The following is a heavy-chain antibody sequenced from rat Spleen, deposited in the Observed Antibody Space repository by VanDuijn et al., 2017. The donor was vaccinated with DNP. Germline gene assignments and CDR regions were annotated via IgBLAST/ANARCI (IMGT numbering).Heavy chain of an antibody. CDR2: ISSSGGKT. Sequence: EVQLVESGGGLVQPGRSMKLSCAASGFTFSNADMAWVRQAPTKGLEWVASISSSGGKTYYRDSVKGRFTMSRDNAKSTLYLQMDSLRSEDTATYYCARPDYWGQGVLVTVSS. CDR3: ARPDY. CDR1: GFTFSNAD. J-gene: IGHJ2*01. V-gene: IGHV5-25*01.